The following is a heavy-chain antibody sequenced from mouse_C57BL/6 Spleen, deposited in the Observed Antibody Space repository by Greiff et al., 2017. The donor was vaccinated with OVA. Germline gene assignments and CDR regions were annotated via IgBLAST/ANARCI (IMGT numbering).Heavy chain of an antibody. V-gene: IGHV1-18*01. Sequence: DVLLVESGPVLVKPGASVKIPCKASGYTFTDYNMDWVKQSPGQGLEWIGDINPNNGGTSYNQKFKGKATLTVDKSSSTAYMELRSLTSEDTAVYYGARVGYYGSSYKWYFDVWGTGTTVTVSS. D-gene: IGHD1-1*01. CDR3: ARVGYYGSSYKWYFDV. CDR1: GYTFTDYN. J-gene: IGHJ1*03. CDR2: INPNNGGT.